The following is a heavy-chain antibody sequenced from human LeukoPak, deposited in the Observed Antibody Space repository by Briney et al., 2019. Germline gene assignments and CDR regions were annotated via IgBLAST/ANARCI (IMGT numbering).Heavy chain of an antibody. CDR2: IYYGGST. CDR3: ARNCPDYDSSGAPYYYYGMDV. D-gene: IGHD3-22*01. J-gene: IGHJ6*02. CDR1: GGSISSSSYY. Sequence: SETLSLTCTVSGGSISSSSYYWGWIRQPPGKGLEWIGSIYYGGSTYYNPSLKSRVTISVDTSKNQFSLKLSSVTTADTAVYYCARNCPDYDSSGAPYYYYGMDVWGQGTTVTVSS. V-gene: IGHV4-39*01.